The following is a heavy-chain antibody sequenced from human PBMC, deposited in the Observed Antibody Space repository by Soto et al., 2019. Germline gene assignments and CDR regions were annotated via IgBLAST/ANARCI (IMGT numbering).Heavy chain of an antibody. V-gene: IGHV3-9*01. Sequence: EVQLVESGGGLVQPGRSLRLSCAASGFTFDDYAMHWVRQAPGKGLEWVSGISWNSGSIGYADSVKGRFTISRDNAKNSLYLQMNSLRAEDTALYYCAKDMSCSSTSCFPSAWLDPWGQGTLVTVSS. D-gene: IGHD2-2*01. J-gene: IGHJ5*02. CDR2: ISWNSGSI. CDR1: GFTFDDYA. CDR3: AKDMSCSSTSCFPSAWLDP.